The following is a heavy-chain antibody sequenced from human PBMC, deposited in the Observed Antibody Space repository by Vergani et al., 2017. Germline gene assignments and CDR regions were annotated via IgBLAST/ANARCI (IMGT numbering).Heavy chain of an antibody. CDR2: IKQDGSEK. D-gene: IGHD3-10*01. CDR3: AREQVTMARGDVDY. J-gene: IGHJ4*02. Sequence: EVQLVESGGGLVQPGGSLRLSCAASGFTFSSYWMSWVRQAPGKGLEWVANIKQDGSEKYYVDSVKGRFTISRDNAKNSLYLQMNSLRAEDTAVYYCAREQVTMARGDVDYWGQGTLVTVSS. V-gene: IGHV3-7*03. CDR1: GFTFSSYW.